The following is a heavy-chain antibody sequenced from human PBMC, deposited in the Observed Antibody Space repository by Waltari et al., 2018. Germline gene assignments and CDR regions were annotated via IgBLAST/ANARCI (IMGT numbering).Heavy chain of an antibody. CDR2: IYYSGST. Sequence: QLQLQESGPGLVKPSEILSLTCTVSGGSISSSSYYWGWIRQPPGKGLEWIGSIYYSGSTYYNPSLKSRVTISVDTSNNQFSLKLSSVTAADTAVYYCARHETGWFDYWGQGTLVTVSS. CDR1: GGSISSSSYY. D-gene: IGHD2-15*01. J-gene: IGHJ4*02. V-gene: IGHV4-39*01. CDR3: ARHETGWFDY.